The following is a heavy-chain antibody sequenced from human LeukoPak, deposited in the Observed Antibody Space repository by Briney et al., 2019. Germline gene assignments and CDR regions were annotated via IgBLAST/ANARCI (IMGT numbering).Heavy chain of an antibody. CDR3: ARGMTYYDFWSGYYQLPYYFDY. Sequence: ASVKVSCKASGYTFTSYDINWVRQATGQGLEWMGWVNPNSGNTGYAQKFQGRVTITRNTSISTAYMELSSLRSEDTAVYYCARGMTYYDFWSGYYQLPYYFDYWGQGTLVTVSS. CDR1: GYTFTSYD. J-gene: IGHJ4*02. D-gene: IGHD3-3*01. CDR2: VNPNSGNT. V-gene: IGHV1-8*03.